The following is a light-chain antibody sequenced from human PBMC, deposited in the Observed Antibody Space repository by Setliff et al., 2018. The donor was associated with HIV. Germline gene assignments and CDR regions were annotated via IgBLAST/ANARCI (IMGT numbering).Light chain of an antibody. CDR2: WAS. Sequence: DIVMTQSPDSLAVSLGERATINCKSNQSLLYTSNNRNYLAWFQHKSGQPPRLLIYWASTRKSGVPDRFSASGSGADFTLTINSLQAEDVAVYYCQQYYSAPPTFGQGTKV. V-gene: IGKV4-1*01. J-gene: IGKJ1*01. CDR1: QSLLYTSNNRNY. CDR3: QQYYSAPPT.